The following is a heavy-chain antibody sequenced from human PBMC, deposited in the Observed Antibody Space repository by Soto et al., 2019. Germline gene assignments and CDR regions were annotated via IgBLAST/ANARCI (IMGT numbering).Heavy chain of an antibody. CDR1: GFTFSSYG. J-gene: IGHJ4*02. V-gene: IGHV3-30*18. D-gene: IGHD3-22*01. CDR2: ISYDGSNK. Sequence: QVQLVESGGGVVQLGRSLRLSCAASGFTFSSYGMHWVRQAPGKGLEWVAVISYDGSNKYYADSVKGRFTISRDNSKNTLYLQMNSLRAEDTAVYYCAKDLYYYDSSGFDYWGQGTLVTVSS. CDR3: AKDLYYYDSSGFDY.